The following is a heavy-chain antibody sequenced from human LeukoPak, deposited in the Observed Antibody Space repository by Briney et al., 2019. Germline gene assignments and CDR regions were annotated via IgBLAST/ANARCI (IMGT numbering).Heavy chain of an antibody. D-gene: IGHD5-24*01. CDR3: AKDGGLRDGPYYFDY. V-gene: IGHV3-21*01. CDR2: ISGTGSYK. CDR1: GFTFSRYS. Sequence: GGSLRLSCAASGFTFSRYSMNWVRQAPGKGLEWVSSISGTGSYKYYADSVKGRFTISRDNAKNSLYLQMNSLTTEDSGLYYCAKDGGLRDGPYYFDYCGRGTLVTVSS. J-gene: IGHJ4*02.